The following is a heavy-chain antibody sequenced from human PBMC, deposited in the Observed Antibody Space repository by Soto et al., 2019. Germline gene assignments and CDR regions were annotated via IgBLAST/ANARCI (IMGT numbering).Heavy chain of an antibody. J-gene: IGHJ4*02. D-gene: IGHD4-17*01. V-gene: IGHV3-33*01. Sequence: QVQLVESAGGVVQPGRSLRLSCAASGFTFSNYGMHGVRQAPGKGLEWVAVIWYDGSNKYYGDSVKGRFTISRDNSKNTLYLQMNSLRGEDMAVYYCARDRDPMTTVTEVGCWGQGTLVTVSS. CDR2: IWYDGSNK. CDR1: GFTFSNYG. CDR3: ARDRDPMTTVTEVGC.